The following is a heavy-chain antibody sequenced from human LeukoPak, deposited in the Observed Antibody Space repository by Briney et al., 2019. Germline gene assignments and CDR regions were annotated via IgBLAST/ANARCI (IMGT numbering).Heavy chain of an antibody. D-gene: IGHD6-13*01. Sequence: GRSLRLSCAASGFTFSDYYMSWIRQAPGKGLEWVSYISSSGSTIYYADSVKGRFTISRDNAKNSLYLQMNSLRAEDTAVYYCARVAAAGPFDYWGQGTLVTVSS. J-gene: IGHJ4*02. CDR1: GFTFSDYY. V-gene: IGHV3-11*04. CDR3: ARVAAAGPFDY. CDR2: ISSSGSTI.